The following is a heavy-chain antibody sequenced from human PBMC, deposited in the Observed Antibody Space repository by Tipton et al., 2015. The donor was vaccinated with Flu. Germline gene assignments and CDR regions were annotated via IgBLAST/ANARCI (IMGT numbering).Heavy chain of an antibody. J-gene: IGHJ3*02. CDR1: GFSFRSYA. V-gene: IGHV3-33*01. D-gene: IGHD7-27*01. CDR2: IWYDGSNK. CDR3: ARGNWGGGHSCDI. Sequence: SGFSFRSYAMHWVRQAPGKGLEWVAVIWYDGSNKYYADSVRGRLTISRGNSKDTHYLQWNSLRAEDTAVYYCARGNWGGGHSCDIWGQGTMVTVSS.